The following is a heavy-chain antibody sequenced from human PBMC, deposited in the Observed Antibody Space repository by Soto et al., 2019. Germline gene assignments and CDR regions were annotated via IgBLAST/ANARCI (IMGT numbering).Heavy chain of an antibody. J-gene: IGHJ5*02. Sequence: QVQLVESGGGVVQPGRSLRLSCAASGFTFSDFGMHWVRQAPGKGLEWVAVVSYDRNYKNYSDSVKGRFIISRDNSKNTLYLQMNSLRVEDTAVYYCAKGDWFDPWGQGTLVTVCS. V-gene: IGHV3-30*18. CDR1: GFTFSDFG. CDR2: VSYDRNYK. CDR3: AKGDWFDP.